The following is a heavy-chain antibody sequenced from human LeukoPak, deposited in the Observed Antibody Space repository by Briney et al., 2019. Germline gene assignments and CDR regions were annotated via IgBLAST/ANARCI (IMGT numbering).Heavy chain of an antibody. CDR3: ATEKNCSSTDCSAGMDV. D-gene: IGHD2-2*01. CDR1: GYMFSELS. Sequence: ASVKVSCKVSGYMFSELSMHWVRQAPGKGLEWMGSFEPVDGETIYAQKFQGRVTMTEDTSTDTAYMELSSLRSEDTAVYYCATEKNCSSTDCSAGMDVWGQGTTVTVSS. V-gene: IGHV1-24*01. CDR2: FEPVDGET. J-gene: IGHJ6*02.